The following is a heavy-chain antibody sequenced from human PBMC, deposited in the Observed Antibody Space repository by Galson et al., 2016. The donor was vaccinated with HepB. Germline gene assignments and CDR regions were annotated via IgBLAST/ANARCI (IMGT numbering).Heavy chain of an antibody. D-gene: IGHD2-8*01. CDR1: GDSVSSGTYY. V-gene: IGHV4-61*01. J-gene: IGHJ4*02. Sequence: SETLSLTCTVSGDSVSSGTYYWSWIRQPPGKGLEWIAYIYYSGSTNYNPSLKSRVTISVDTPKNQFSLKLSSVTAADTAVYYCARLAMLGRRLDYYFDYWGQGTLVTVSS. CDR2: IYYSGST. CDR3: ARLAMLGRRLDYYFDY.